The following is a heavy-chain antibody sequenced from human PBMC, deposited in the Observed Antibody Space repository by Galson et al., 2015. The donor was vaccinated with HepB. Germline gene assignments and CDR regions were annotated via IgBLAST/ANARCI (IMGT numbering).Heavy chain of an antibody. Sequence: SLRLSCAASGFTFSGSTIHWVRQASGKGPEWIGRIRSKASNYAALYVPSLKGRFTISRHDSKNSLFLQMSSLRDEDTAVYYCAKIEGAGHIMATGEFDYWGQGSLVTVSS. D-gene: IGHD5-12*01. CDR1: GFTFSGST. CDR2: IRSKASNYAA. J-gene: IGHJ4*02. CDR3: AKIEGAGHIMATGEFDY. V-gene: IGHV3-73*01.